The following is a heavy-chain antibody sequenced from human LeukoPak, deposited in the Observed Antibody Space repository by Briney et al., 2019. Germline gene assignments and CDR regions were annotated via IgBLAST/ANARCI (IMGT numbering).Heavy chain of an antibody. CDR1: GFTFGSYA. CDR3: ARDGNYYDSSGTNPDW. Sequence: PGRSLRLSCAASGFTFGSYAMHWVRQAPGKGLEWVAVISYDGSNKYYADSVKGRFTISRDNSKNTLYLQMNSLRAEDTAVYYCARDGNYYDSSGTNPDWWGQGTLVTVSS. J-gene: IGHJ4*02. D-gene: IGHD3-22*01. V-gene: IGHV3-30-3*01. CDR2: ISYDGSNK.